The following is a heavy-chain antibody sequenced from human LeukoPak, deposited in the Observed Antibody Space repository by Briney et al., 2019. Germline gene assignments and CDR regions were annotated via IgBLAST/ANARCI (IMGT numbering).Heavy chain of an antibody. J-gene: IGHJ4*02. V-gene: IGHV4-34*01. CDR2: INHSGST. Sequence: SETLSLTCAVYGGSFSGYYWSWIRQPPGKGLEWIGEINHSGSTNYNPSLKSRVTISVDTSKNQFSLKLSSVTAADTAVYYCANLRTRLYYYGSGSYYNLPPYRGQGTLVTVSS. CDR1: GGSFSGYY. CDR3: ANLRTRLYYYGSGSYYNLPPY. D-gene: IGHD3-10*01.